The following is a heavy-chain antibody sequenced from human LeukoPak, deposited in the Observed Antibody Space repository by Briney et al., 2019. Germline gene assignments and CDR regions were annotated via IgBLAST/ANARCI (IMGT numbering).Heavy chain of an antibody. CDR3: ASPMYSSSWSFDY. Sequence: PGGFLRLSCAASGFTFSSYSMNWVRQAPGKGLEWVSSISSSSYIYYADSVKGRFTISRDNAKNSLYLQMNSLRAEDTAVYYCASPMYSSSWSFDYWVQGTLVTVSS. D-gene: IGHD6-13*01. V-gene: IGHV3-21*01. J-gene: IGHJ4*02. CDR2: ISSSSYI. CDR1: GFTFSSYS.